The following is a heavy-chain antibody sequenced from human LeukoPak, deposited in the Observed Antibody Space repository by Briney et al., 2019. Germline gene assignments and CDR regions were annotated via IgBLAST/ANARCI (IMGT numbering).Heavy chain of an antibody. J-gene: IGHJ4*02. V-gene: IGHV4-59*01. D-gene: IGHD5-24*01. CDR2: IYYSGST. CDR3: ARDLDGSDY. Sequence: SETLSLTCTVSGGPISSYYWSWIRQPPGKGLEWIGYIYYSGSTNYNPSLKSRVTISVDTSKNQFSLKLSSVTAADSAVYYCARDLDGSDYWGQGTLVTVSS. CDR1: GGPISSYY.